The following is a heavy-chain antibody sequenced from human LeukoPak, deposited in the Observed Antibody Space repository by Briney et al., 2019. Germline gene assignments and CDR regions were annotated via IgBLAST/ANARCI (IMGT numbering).Heavy chain of an antibody. CDR1: GFTFSSYA. CDR2: ISGSGGST. D-gene: IGHD3-22*01. V-gene: IGHV3-23*01. Sequence: GGSLRLSCAASGFTFSSYAMSWVRQAPGKGLEWVSAISGSGGSTYYADSVKGRFTISRDNPKNTLYLQMNSLRAEDTAVYYCAKDLPTYYYDSSGDAFDIWGQGTMVTVSS. J-gene: IGHJ3*02. CDR3: AKDLPTYYYDSSGDAFDI.